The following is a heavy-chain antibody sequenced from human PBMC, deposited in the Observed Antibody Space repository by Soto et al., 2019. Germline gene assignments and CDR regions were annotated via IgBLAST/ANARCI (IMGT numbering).Heavy chain of an antibody. CDR2: IYYSGST. D-gene: IGHD1-20*01. Sequence: SETLSLTCTVSGGSISSGVYYWSWIRQHPGKGLEWIGYIYYSGSTYYNPSLKSRVTISVDTSKNQFSLKLSSVTAADTAVYYCARAGLTGTIDYWGKGTLVTVPS. CDR1: GGSISSGVYY. J-gene: IGHJ4*02. V-gene: IGHV4-31*03. CDR3: ARAGLTGTIDY.